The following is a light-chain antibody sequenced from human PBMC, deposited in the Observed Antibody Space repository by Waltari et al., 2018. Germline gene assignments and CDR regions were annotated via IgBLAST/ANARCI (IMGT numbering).Light chain of an antibody. J-gene: IGKJ5*01. CDR2: DTS. Sequence: DIQMTHSPSSGSASLGDRVTITCRASQDISRYLAWYQQTPGRSPKLLIFDTSSLQSGVPSRFSGSGSGTDFTLTISSLQPEDFATYYCLQVSNFPITFGQGTRLEIK. CDR3: LQVSNFPIT. V-gene: IGKV1D-12*01. CDR1: QDISRY.